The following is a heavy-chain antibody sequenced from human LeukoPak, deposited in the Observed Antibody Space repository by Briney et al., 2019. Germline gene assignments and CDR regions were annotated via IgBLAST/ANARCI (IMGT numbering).Heavy chain of an antibody. CDR1: GSSFANYW. CDR2: IYPGDSDA. J-gene: IGHJ4*02. Sequence: GXXLKIPCKGSGSSFANYWIGWVRQMPGKGLEWMGFIYPGDSDARYSPSFQGQVTLSADKSINTAYLQSSSLRASDTAMYYCATKLHGDYFDYWGQGSLVTVSS. V-gene: IGHV5-51*01. D-gene: IGHD4-17*01. CDR3: ATKLHGDYFDY.